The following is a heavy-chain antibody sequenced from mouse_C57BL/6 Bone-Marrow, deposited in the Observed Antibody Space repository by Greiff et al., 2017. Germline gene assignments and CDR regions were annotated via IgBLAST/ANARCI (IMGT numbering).Heavy chain of an antibody. D-gene: IGHD3-3*01. CDR1: GYTFTSYW. Sequence: QVQLQQSGAELVKPGASVKLSCKASGYTFTSYWMHWVKQRPGQGLEWIGMIHPNSGSTNYNEKFKSKDTLTVDKSSSTAYMQLSSLTSEDSAVYYCARTPRGLYYFDYWGQGTTLTVSS. V-gene: IGHV1-64*01. CDR3: ARTPRGLYYFDY. CDR2: IHPNSGST. J-gene: IGHJ2*01.